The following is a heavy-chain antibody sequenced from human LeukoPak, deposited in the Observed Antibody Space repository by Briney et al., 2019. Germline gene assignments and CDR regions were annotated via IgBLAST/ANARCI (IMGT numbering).Heavy chain of an antibody. CDR3: AKDAGLYSSSWYKFDY. CDR2: ISGSGGST. D-gene: IGHD6-13*01. Sequence: GGSLRLSCAASGFTFSSYAMSWVRQAPGKGLEWVSAISGSGGSTYYADSVKGRSTISRDNSKNTLYLQMNSLRAEDTAVYYCAKDAGLYSSSWYKFDYWGQGTLVTVSS. V-gene: IGHV3-23*01. J-gene: IGHJ4*02. CDR1: GFTFSSYA.